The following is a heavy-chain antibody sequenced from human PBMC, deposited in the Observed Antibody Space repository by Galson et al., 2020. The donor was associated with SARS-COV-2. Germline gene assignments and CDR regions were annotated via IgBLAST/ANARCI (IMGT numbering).Heavy chain of an antibody. V-gene: IGHV3-30*18. CDR1: GFTFSSYG. D-gene: IGHD2-2*03. J-gene: IGHJ4*02. CDR3: AKVLVDIVXXXAAXXXXXXY. CDR2: ISYDGSNK. Sequence: GGSLRLSCAASGFTFSSYGMHWVRQAPGKGLEWVAVISYDGSNKYYADSVKGRFTISRDNSKNTLYLQMNSLRAEDTAVYYCAKVLVDIVXXXAAXXXXXXYWGQXTLVXVX.